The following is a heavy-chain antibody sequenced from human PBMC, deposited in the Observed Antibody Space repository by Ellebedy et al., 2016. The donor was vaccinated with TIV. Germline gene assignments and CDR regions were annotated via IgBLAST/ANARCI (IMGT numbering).Heavy chain of an antibody. CDR2: ISGGGQTI. D-gene: IGHD6-19*01. CDR1: GNTFIRYW. J-gene: IGHJ4*02. V-gene: IGHV3-48*01. Sequence: GESLKISCAATGNTFIRYWMSWVRQAPGKGLEWLSVISGGGQTIYSADSVRGRFTISRDNAKNSLYLQVNSLRVEDTAVYYCARVRGGWYLDLWGQGTLVTVSS. CDR3: ARVRGGWYLDL.